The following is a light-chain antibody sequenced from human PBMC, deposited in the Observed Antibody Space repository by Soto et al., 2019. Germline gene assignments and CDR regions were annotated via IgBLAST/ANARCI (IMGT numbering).Light chain of an antibody. V-gene: IGKV3-15*01. CDR1: QSASRN. J-gene: IGKJ2*01. CDR2: GAS. Sequence: EIVMTQSPATLSVSPGERATLSCRASQSASRNLAWYQQKPGQSPRLLIYGASTRATGIPARFSGSGSGTGFTLTISSLQSEDFAVYYCQQYNNWPYTFGQGTKLEIK. CDR3: QQYNNWPYT.